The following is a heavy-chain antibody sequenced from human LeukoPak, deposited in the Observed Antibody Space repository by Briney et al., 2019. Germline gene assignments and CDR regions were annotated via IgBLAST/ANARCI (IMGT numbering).Heavy chain of an antibody. CDR3: ARDRRRSSGWPFDY. CDR1: GYTFTSYG. J-gene: IGHJ4*02. Sequence: ASVKVSCKASGYTFTSYGISWVRQAPGQGLEWMGWISAYNGNTNYAQKLQGRVTMTTDTSTSTAYMELRSLRSDDTAMYYCARDRRRSSGWPFDYWGQGTLVTVSS. V-gene: IGHV1-18*01. D-gene: IGHD6-19*01. CDR2: ISAYNGNT.